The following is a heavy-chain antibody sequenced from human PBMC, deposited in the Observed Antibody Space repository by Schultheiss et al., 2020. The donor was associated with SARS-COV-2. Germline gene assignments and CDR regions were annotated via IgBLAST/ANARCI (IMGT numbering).Heavy chain of an antibody. D-gene: IGHD2-2*01. CDR2: IIPIFGTA. Sequence: SVKVSCKASGYTFTGYYMHWVRQAPGQGLEWMGGIIPIFGTANYAQKFQGRVTITADESTSTAYMELSSLRSEDTAVYYCASSFRPYQLLFNYGMDVWGQGTTVTVSS. CDR3: ASSFRPYQLLFNYGMDV. V-gene: IGHV1-69*13. CDR1: GYTFTGYY. J-gene: IGHJ6*02.